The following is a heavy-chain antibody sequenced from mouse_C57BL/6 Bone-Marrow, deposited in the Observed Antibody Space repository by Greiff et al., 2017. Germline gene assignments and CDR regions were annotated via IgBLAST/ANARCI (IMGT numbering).Heavy chain of an antibody. J-gene: IGHJ4*01. D-gene: IGHD2-13*01. CDR1: GYTFTSYW. V-gene: IGHV1-64*01. CDR3: ARRAYYDDNELLAMDY. CDR2: IHPNSGST. Sequence: QVQLQQPGAELVKPGASVKLSCKASGYTFTSYWMHWVKQRPGQGLEWIGMIHPNSGSTNYNEKFKSKATLTVDKSSSTAYMQLSSLTSEASAVYDGARRAYYDDNELLAMDYWGQGTSVTVSS.